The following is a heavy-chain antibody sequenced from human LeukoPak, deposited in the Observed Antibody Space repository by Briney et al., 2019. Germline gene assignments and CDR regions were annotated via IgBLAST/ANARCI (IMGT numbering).Heavy chain of an antibody. V-gene: IGHV4-59*01. CDR1: DGSISIYY. CDR2: IYHTGTT. CDR3: ARVRPGSDAFDV. J-gene: IGHJ3*01. Sequence: SETLSLTCTVSDGSISIYYWSWIRQPPGKALEWIGYIYHTGTTYYSPSLKSRVTISIDTSRNNFSLKLSSVTAADTAVYYCARVRPGSDAFDVWGQGTVVTVSS. D-gene: IGHD1-14*01.